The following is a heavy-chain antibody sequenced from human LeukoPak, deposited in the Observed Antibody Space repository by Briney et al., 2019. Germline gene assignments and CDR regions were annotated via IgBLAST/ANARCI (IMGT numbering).Heavy chain of an antibody. CDR1: GDSINSLGL. Sequence: SGTLSLTCTVSGDSINSLGLWSWVRQPPGKGLEWIGEMYLSGTTHSNPFVKSRVTISIDKSRNQFFLNLSSVTAADTAVDYCAGLVGRYSSGLYYYYFDYWGQGTLVTVSS. J-gene: IGHJ4*02. V-gene: IGHV4-4*02. D-gene: IGHD3-22*01. CDR3: AGLVGRYSSGLYYYYFDY. CDR2: MYLSGTT.